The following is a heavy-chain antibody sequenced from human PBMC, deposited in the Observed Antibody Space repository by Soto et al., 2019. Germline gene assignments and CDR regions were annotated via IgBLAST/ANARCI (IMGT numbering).Heavy chain of an antibody. Sequence: QVQLQESGPGLVKPSQTLSLTCTVSGGSISSGGYYWSWIRQHPGKGLEWIGYIYYSGSTYYNPSLKSRVTISVDTSKNQFSLKLSSVTAADTAVYYCARGQGGITMVRGVIITNWFDPWGQGTLVTVSS. CDR2: IYYSGST. CDR1: GGSISSGGYY. CDR3: ARGQGGITMVRGVIITNWFDP. V-gene: IGHV4-31*03. J-gene: IGHJ5*02. D-gene: IGHD3-10*01.